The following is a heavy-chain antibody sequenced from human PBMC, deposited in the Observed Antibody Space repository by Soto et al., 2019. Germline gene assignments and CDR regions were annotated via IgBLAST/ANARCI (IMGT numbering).Heavy chain of an antibody. J-gene: IGHJ6*02. V-gene: IGHV1-18*01. Sequence: ASVKVSCKASGYTFTSYGISWVRQAPGQGLEWMGWISAYTGNTNYAQKLQGRVTMTTDTSTSTAYMELRSLRSDDTAVYCCARALGYSGYAGMDVWGQGTTVTVSS. D-gene: IGHD5-12*01. CDR1: GYTFTSYG. CDR2: ISAYTGNT. CDR3: ARALGYSGYAGMDV.